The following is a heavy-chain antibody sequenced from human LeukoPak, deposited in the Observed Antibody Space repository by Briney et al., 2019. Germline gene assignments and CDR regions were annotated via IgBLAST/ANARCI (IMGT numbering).Heavy chain of an antibody. D-gene: IGHD2-15*01. Sequence: GGSLRLSCAASGLSFSGNAMHWVRQAPGKGLEWVSLISGDESTTYYADSVKGRFTVSRDNSKNSLYLQMNSLRTADTAVYYWARGPNRWWVVSRNWGMDVWGQGTTVTVSS. CDR3: ARGPNRWWVVSRNWGMDV. J-gene: IGHJ6*02. V-gene: IGHV3-43*02. CDR2: ISGDESTT. CDR1: GLSFSGNA.